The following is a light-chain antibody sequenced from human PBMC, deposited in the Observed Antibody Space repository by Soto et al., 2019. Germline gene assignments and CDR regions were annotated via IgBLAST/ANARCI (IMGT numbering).Light chain of an antibody. J-gene: IGKJ5*01. Sequence: EIVLTQSPGTLSLSPGERATLSCRASQSVSSSYLAWYQQKPGQAPPLLIYGASSRATGIPDRFSGSGSGTDFTLTISRLEPEDFAVYFCQRYGSSPLITFGQGTRLEIK. CDR2: GAS. CDR3: QRYGSSPLIT. CDR1: QSVSSSY. V-gene: IGKV3-20*01.